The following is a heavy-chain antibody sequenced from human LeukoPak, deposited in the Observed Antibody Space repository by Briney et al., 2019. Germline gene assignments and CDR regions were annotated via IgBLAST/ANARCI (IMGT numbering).Heavy chain of an antibody. Sequence: GGSLRLSCAASGFTFSRYAMHWVRQAPGKGLEWVAVISYDGSNEYYADSVKGRFTISRDNSKNTLYLQMNSLRAEDTAVYYCAREYDILTGYFDYWGQGTLVTVSS. CDR2: ISYDGSNE. V-gene: IGHV3-30-3*01. CDR3: AREYDILTGYFDY. CDR1: GFTFSRYA. D-gene: IGHD3-9*01. J-gene: IGHJ4*02.